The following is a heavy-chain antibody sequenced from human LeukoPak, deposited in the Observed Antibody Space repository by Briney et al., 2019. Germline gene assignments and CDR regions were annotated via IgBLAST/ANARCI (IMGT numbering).Heavy chain of an antibody. CDR1: GGTFRNFA. Sequence: ASVKVSCKASGGTFRNFAISWVRQAPGQGLEWMGGLIPIFGQINYAQKFQGRITITTDESTSTGFMEVTSLRSEDTAVYYCASAYCNNGLCYPSPGAFHIWGQGTMVTAST. J-gene: IGHJ3*02. CDR2: LIPIFGQI. V-gene: IGHV1-69*05. CDR3: ASAYCNNGLCYPSPGAFHI. D-gene: IGHD2-8*01.